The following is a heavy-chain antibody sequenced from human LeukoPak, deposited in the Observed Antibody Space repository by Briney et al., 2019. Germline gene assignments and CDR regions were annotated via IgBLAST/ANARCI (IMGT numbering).Heavy chain of an antibody. D-gene: IGHD6-19*01. CDR3: ARDEHIAVADY. CDR2: ISSGGRTI. J-gene: IGHJ4*02. V-gene: IGHV3-48*03. Sequence: GGSLRLSCAASGFTFNNYEMNWVRQAPGKGLEWVSSISSGGRTIYYADSVKGRFTISRDNAKNSLYLQMNSLRAEDTAVYYCARDEHIAVADYWGQGTLVTVSS. CDR1: GFTFNNYE.